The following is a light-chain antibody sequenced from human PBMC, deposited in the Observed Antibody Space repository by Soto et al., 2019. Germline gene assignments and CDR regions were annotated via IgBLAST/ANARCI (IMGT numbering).Light chain of an antibody. CDR1: SIDIGSYNY. CDR3: ISYTGSDTSYV. V-gene: IGLV2-14*01. CDR2: EVR. J-gene: IGLJ1*01. Sequence: QSVLTQPASVSGSPGQSITISCTGTSIDIGSYNYVAWYQQFPGKTPKLIIYEVRNRPSGVSFRFSGSKSGNTASLTISGLQAEDEAAYYCISYTGSDTSYVFGTGTKVTVL.